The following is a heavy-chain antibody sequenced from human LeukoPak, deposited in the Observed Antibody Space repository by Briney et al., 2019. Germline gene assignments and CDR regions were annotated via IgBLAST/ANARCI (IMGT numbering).Heavy chain of an antibody. Sequence: GASVKVSCKASGYTFTSYDVNWVRQATGQGLEWMGWMNPNSGNTGYAQKFQGRVTMTRDTSISTAYMELSRLRSDDTAVYYCARDGVVLGYSSGFDYWGQGSLVTVSS. V-gene: IGHV1-8*01. CDR2: MNPNSGNT. D-gene: IGHD5-18*01. J-gene: IGHJ4*02. CDR3: ARDGVVLGYSSGFDY. CDR1: GYTFTSYD.